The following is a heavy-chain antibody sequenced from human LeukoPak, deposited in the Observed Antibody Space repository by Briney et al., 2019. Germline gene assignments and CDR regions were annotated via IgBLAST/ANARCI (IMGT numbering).Heavy chain of an antibody. CDR3: ARNPRYYYYMDV. J-gene: IGHJ6*03. CDR2: IYDSGST. CDR1: GGSISTYY. V-gene: IGHV4-59*01. Sequence: SETLSLTCTVSGGSISTYYWNWIRQPPGKGLEWIGYIYDSGSTNYNPSLKSRVTISVDTSMNQFSLKLSSVTAADTAVYYCARNPRYYYYMDVWGKGTTVTVSS.